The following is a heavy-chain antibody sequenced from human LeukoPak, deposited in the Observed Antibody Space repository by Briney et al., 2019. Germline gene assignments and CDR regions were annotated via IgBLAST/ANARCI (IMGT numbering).Heavy chain of an antibody. J-gene: IGHJ4*02. Sequence: PGGSLRLSCAASGFTFSSYAMSWVRQAPGKGLEWVSAISGSGGSTYYADSVKGRFTISRDNSKNTLYLQMNSLRAEDTAVYYCAKGRDSYGSGSYFFDYWGQGTLVTVSS. D-gene: IGHD3-10*01. V-gene: IGHV3-23*01. CDR1: GFTFSSYA. CDR2: ISGSGGST. CDR3: AKGRDSYGSGSYFFDY.